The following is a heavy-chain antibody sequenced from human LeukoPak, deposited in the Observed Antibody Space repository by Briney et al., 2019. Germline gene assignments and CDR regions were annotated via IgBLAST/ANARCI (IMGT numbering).Heavy chain of an antibody. CDR3: ARVQTTVTTLDY. Sequence: QPGGSLRLSCAASGFTFSSYEMNWVRQAPGKGLEWVSYISSSGSTRYYADSVKGRFTISRDNAKNSLYLQMNSLRAEDTAVYYCARVQTTVTTLDYWGQGTLVTVYS. J-gene: IGHJ4*02. CDR2: ISSSGSTR. CDR1: GFTFSSYE. D-gene: IGHD4-17*01. V-gene: IGHV3-48*03.